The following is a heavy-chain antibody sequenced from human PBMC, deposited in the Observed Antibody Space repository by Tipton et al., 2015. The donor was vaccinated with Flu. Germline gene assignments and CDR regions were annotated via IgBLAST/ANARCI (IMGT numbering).Heavy chain of an antibody. V-gene: IGHV4-59*01. CDR1: GGSISSSY. J-gene: IGHJ5*02. CDR2: IYYSGST. CDR3: ASGYCSGGSCPLFVP. Sequence: TLSLTCTVSGGSISSSYWSWIRQPPGKGLEWIGDIYYSGSTNYNPSLKSRVTISVDTSKNQFSLKLSSVTAADTAVYYCASGYCSGGSCPLFVPGGQGTLVTVSS. D-gene: IGHD2-15*01.